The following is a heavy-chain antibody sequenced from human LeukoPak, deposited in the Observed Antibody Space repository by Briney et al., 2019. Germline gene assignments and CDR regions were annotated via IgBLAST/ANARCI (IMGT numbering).Heavy chain of an antibody. D-gene: IGHD6-19*01. Sequence: PGGSLRLSCAASGFTFSSYSMNWVRQAPGKGLEWISYISSSSSTIYYTDPVKGRLTISRDNAKNSLYLQMNSLRDEDTALYYCARVPYSTGAFDYWGQGTLVTVSS. V-gene: IGHV3-48*02. CDR1: GFTFSSYS. CDR2: ISSSSSTI. CDR3: ARVPYSTGAFDY. J-gene: IGHJ4*02.